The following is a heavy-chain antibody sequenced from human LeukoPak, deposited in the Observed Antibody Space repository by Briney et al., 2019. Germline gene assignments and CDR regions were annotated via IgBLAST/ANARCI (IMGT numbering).Heavy chain of an antibody. CDR2: IIPIFGTA. V-gene: IGHV1-69*13. J-gene: IGHJ5*02. D-gene: IGHD3-22*01. Sequence: ASVKVSCKASGGTFSSYAISWVRQAPGQGLEWMGGIIPIFGTANYAQKFQGRVTITADESTSTAYMELSSLRSEDTAVYYCARSSPGYYYDSSGEGWFDPWGQGTLVTVSS. CDR1: GGTFSSYA. CDR3: ARSSPGYYYDSSGEGWFDP.